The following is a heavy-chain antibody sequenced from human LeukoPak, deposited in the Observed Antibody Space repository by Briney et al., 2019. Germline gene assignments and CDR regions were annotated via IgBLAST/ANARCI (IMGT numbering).Heavy chain of an antibody. CDR2: IYSGGST. V-gene: IGHV3-66*01. CDR1: GFTVSSNY. J-gene: IGHJ4*02. D-gene: IGHD6-13*01. CDR3: ARDLLAAGSVY. Sequence: PGGSLRLSCAASGFTVSSNYMSWVRQAPGKGLEWVSVIYSGGSTYYADSVKGRFTISRDNSKNALYLQMNSLRAEDTAVYYCARDLLAAGSVYWGQGTLVTVSS.